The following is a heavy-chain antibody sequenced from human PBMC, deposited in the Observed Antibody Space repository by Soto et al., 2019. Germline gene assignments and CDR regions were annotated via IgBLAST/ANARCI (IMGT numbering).Heavy chain of an antibody. Sequence: QVQLQESGPGLVKPSETLSLTCTVSGGSISNYYWSWIRQPPGKGLEWIGYIYYTGSTNYNPSLKRRVTRSVDTSENQFSLRLSSVTAADTAIYYCARGRHWLDHWGQGTLVTVSS. CDR3: ARGRHWLDH. V-gene: IGHV4-59*01. CDR1: GGSISNYY. CDR2: IYYTGST. D-gene: IGHD6-25*01. J-gene: IGHJ5*02.